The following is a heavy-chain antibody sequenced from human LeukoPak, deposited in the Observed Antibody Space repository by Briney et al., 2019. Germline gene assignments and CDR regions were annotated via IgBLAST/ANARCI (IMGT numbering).Heavy chain of an antibody. CDR2: IYYSGST. J-gene: IGHJ6*02. CDR3: ASNHPYMTHGRLDYYYGMDV. D-gene: IGHD3-16*01. V-gene: IGHV4-39*01. Sequence: SETLSLTCTVSGGSISSSSYSWGWIRQPPGKGLEWIGSIYYSGSTYYNPSLKSRVTISVDTSKNQFSLKLSSVTAADTAVYYCASNHPYMTHGRLDYYYGMDVWGQGTTVTVSS. CDR1: GGSISSSSYS.